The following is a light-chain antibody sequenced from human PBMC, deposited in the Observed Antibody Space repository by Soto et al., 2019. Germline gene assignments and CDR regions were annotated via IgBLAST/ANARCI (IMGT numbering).Light chain of an antibody. CDR3: QQYEKWPPSIT. Sequence: EIVLTQSPGTLSLSPGERATLSCRASQSVSSGYLAWYQQKPGQAPRLLIYGASSRATGIPDRFSGSGSGTEFTLTISSLQSEDFAVYYCQQYEKWPPSITFGQGTRLEIK. J-gene: IGKJ5*01. V-gene: IGKV3-20*01. CDR1: QSVSSGY. CDR2: GAS.